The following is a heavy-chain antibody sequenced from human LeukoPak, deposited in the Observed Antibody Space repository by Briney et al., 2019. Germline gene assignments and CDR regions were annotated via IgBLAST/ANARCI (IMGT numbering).Heavy chain of an antibody. Sequence: SETLSLTCTVSSGSISTSNYYWGWVRQPPGKALEWIGNIFYSGSTYYSPSLKSRVTISLDTSRNQFSLKLNSVTAADTAVYYCARDRTIFDYGDGYFNYWGQGTLVTVSS. CDR2: IFYSGST. CDR3: ARDRTIFDYGDGYFNY. CDR1: SGSISTSNYY. V-gene: IGHV4-39*07. D-gene: IGHD4-17*01. J-gene: IGHJ4*02.